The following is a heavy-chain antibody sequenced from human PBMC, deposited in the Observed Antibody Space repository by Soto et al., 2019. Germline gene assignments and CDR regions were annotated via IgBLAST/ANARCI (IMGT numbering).Heavy chain of an antibody. CDR3: AKALRGGCDY. J-gene: IGHJ4*02. Sequence: QVQLVESGGGVVQPGRSLRLSCAASGFPFSDYAMHWVHQVPGKGLEWVAVISFDGSNTYYADSVKGRFTVSRDNSKHTLSLQMSSLRSDDTALYYCAKALRGGCDYWGQGALVTVSS. V-gene: IGHV3-30*18. CDR2: ISFDGSNT. D-gene: IGHD3-10*01. CDR1: GFPFSDYA.